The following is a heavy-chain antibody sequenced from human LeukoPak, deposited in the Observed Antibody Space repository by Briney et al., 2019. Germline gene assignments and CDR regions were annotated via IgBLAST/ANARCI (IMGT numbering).Heavy chain of an antibody. CDR3: AREPYSSSWYSPNYYYYGMDV. Sequence: PGGSLRLSCAASGFTFSSYWMSWVRQAPGKGLEWVANIKQDGSEKYYVDSVKGRSTISRDNAKNSLYLQMNSLRAEDTAVYYCAREPYSSSWYSPNYYYYGMDVWGQGTTVTVSS. CDR1: GFTFSSYW. CDR2: IKQDGSEK. J-gene: IGHJ6*02. V-gene: IGHV3-7*01. D-gene: IGHD6-13*01.